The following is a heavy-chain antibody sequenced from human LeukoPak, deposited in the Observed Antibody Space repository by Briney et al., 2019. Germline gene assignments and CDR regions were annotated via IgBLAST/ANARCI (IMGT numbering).Heavy chain of an antibody. Sequence: GRSLRLSCAASGITFSSYAMHWIRQAPGKGLEWVAVISYDGSNKYYADSVKGRFTISRDNSKNTLYLQMNSLRAEDTAAYYCASYRYDILTGYYYRHYYGMDVWGQGTTVTVSS. CDR3: ASYRYDILTGYYYRHYYGMDV. D-gene: IGHD3-9*01. CDR1: GITFSSYA. CDR2: ISYDGSNK. V-gene: IGHV3-30*04. J-gene: IGHJ6*02.